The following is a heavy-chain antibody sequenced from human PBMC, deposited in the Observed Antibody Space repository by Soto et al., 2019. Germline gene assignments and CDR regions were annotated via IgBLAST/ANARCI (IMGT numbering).Heavy chain of an antibody. Sequence: SDTVSLTCTVSGGSTTSGGYCWTWIRLHPVKGQEWMGHIYYSGSTSYNPSLKSRVTISIDTSRNQFSLKLSSVTAADTALYYWARVDVRSYYGIDVWGQGTTVTVSS. CDR1: GGSTTSGGYC. CDR2: IYYSGST. D-gene: IGHD3-10*02. CDR3: ARVDVRSYYGIDV. J-gene: IGHJ6*02. V-gene: IGHV4-61*08.